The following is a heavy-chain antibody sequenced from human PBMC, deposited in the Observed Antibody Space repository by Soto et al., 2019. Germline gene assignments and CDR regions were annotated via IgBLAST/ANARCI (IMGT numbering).Heavy chain of an antibody. CDR1: GYSFTYYH. CDR2: INPKSGGT. V-gene: IGHV1-2*04. CDR3: ARGHSTDCSNGVCSFFYNHEMDV. J-gene: IGHJ6*02. Sequence: XSVKVCCKASGYSFTYYHIHLVRQAPGQGLQWVGRINPKSGGTSTAQKFQGWVTMTRDRSISTVYMELTRLRSDDTAVYFCARGHSTDCSNGVCSFFYNHEMDVWGQGTTVTVSS. D-gene: IGHD2-8*01.